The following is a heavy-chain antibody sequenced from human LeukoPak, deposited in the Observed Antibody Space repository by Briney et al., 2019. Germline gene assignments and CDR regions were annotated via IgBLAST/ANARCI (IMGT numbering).Heavy chain of an antibody. CDR3: ARLWSSALTFDN. J-gene: IGHJ4*02. D-gene: IGHD3-3*01. Sequence: QSGPALVKPTQTLTLTCTFSGFSLNTNGMCVSWIRQPPGKALEWLASVYYNGNTYYNPSLKSRLTISRDTSKNQFSLRMTSVTAADTAVYHCARLWSSALTFDNWGQGTLVTVSS. V-gene: IGHV4-30-2*03. CDR1: GFSLNTNGMC. CDR2: VYYNGNT.